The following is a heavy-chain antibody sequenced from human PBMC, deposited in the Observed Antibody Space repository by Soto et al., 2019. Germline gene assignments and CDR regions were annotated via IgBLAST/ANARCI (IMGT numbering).Heavy chain of an antibody. CDR1: GDSITNSNYY. D-gene: IGHD3-16*02. CDR2: IYYIGST. J-gene: IGHJ5*02. CDR3: AGRNSLASVSLNFRELSNYKWIDP. Sequence: ETLSLTCTVSGDSITNSNYYWGWFRQPPGKGLEWIASIYYIGSTYYNPSLKSRVTISVDTSNNQFSLNLNSVTASDTAVYYCAGRNSLASVSLNFRELSNYKWIDPWGPGTLVTVPQ. V-gene: IGHV4-39*01.